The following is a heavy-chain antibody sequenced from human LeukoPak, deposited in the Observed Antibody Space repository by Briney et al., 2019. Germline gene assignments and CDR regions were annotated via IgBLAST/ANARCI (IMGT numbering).Heavy chain of an antibody. CDR3: AKDIGWRSWGAFDI. V-gene: IGHV3-21*04. Sequence: GRTLRLSCAVSGFTFSIYSMNWVRQAPGKGLEWVSSISSSSSYINYADSVKGRFTISRDNAKNSLYLQMNSLRAEDTAVYDCAKDIGWRSWGAFDIWGQGTMVTVSS. D-gene: IGHD6-13*01. CDR2: ISSSSSYI. J-gene: IGHJ3*02. CDR1: GFTFSIYS.